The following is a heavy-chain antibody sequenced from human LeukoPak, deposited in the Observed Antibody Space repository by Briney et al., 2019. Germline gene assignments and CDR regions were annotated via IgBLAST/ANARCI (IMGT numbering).Heavy chain of an antibody. CDR2: ISGSGGST. CDR3: ASGLVTMYQFDY. CDR1: RFTFSSYA. V-gene: IGHV3-23*01. J-gene: IGHJ4*02. D-gene: IGHD2-2*01. Sequence: PGGSLRLSCAASRFTFSSYAMSWVRQAPGKGLEWVSAISGSGGSTYYADSVKGRFTISRDNSKNTLFLQMNSLRAEDTAVYYCASGLVTMYQFDYWGQGTLVTVSS.